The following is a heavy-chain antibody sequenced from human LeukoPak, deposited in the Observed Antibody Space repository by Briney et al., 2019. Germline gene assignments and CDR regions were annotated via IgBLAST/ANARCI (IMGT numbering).Heavy chain of an antibody. CDR3: ARLDEAFDN. D-gene: IGHD5-24*01. Sequence: GGSLRLSCAASGFTFSRYWLSWVRQAPGKGLEWVANIKFDGNDIYYVDSVKGRFTISGDNAKNSLYLQMNSLRAEDTAVYYCARLDEAFDNWGQGTLVTVSS. J-gene: IGHJ4*02. CDR1: GFTFSRYW. CDR2: IKFDGNDI. V-gene: IGHV3-7*01.